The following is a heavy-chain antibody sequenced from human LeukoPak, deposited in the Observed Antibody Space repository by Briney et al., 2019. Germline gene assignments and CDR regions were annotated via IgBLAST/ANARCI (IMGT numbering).Heavy chain of an antibody. CDR1: GGTFSSYA. D-gene: IGHD6-13*01. Sequence: ASVKVSCKASGGTFSSYAISWVRQAPGQGLEWMGGIIPIFGTANYAQKFQGRVTITTDESTSTAYMELSSLRSEDTAVYYCARVPFRFQGYSSSFFDYWGQGTLVTVSS. V-gene: IGHV1-69*05. CDR3: ARVPFRFQGYSSSFFDY. CDR2: IIPIFGTA. J-gene: IGHJ4*02.